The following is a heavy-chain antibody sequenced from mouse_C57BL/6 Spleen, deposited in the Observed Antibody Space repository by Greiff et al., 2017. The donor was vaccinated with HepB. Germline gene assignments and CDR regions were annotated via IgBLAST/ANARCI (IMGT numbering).Heavy chain of an antibody. CDR2: ILPGSGST. Sequence: QVQLQQSGAELMKPGASVKLSCKATGYTFTGYWIEWVKQRPGHGLEWIGEILPGSGSTNYNEKFKGKATFTADTSSNTAYMQLSSLTTEDSAIYYCSRRPYYYCSSFYAMDYWGQGTSVTVSS. D-gene: IGHD1-1*01. V-gene: IGHV1-9*01. CDR1: GYTFTGYW. J-gene: IGHJ4*01. CDR3: SRRPYYYCSSFYAMDY.